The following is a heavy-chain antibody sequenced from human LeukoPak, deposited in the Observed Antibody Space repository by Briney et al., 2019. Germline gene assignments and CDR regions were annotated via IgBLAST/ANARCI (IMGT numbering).Heavy chain of an antibody. V-gene: IGHV3-23*01. J-gene: IGHJ4*02. CDR1: GFTFGDYA. Sequence: AGGSLRLSCTASGFTFGDYAMSWVRQAPGKGLEWVSAISGSGGSTYYADSVKGRFTISRDNSKNTLYLQMNSLRAEDTAVYYCAKDLTTVTNYWGQGTLVTVSS. CDR2: ISGSGGST. CDR3: AKDLTTVTNY. D-gene: IGHD4-17*01.